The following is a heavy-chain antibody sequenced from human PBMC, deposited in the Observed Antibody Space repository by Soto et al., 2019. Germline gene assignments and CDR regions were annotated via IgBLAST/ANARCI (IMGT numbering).Heavy chain of an antibody. V-gene: IGHV3-23*01. D-gene: IGHD4-4*01. J-gene: IGHJ6*03. CDR2: ISGSGIST. CDR3: VKFPVITASYYYQDMDV. Sequence: GGSLRLSCAASGFTFSTYPMNWVRQAPGKGLEWVSGISGSGISTFYVDTVKGRFTISRDNSKNTVFLQINSLRAEDAAIYYCVKFPVITASYYYQDMDVWGQGTTVTVSS. CDR1: GFTFSTYP.